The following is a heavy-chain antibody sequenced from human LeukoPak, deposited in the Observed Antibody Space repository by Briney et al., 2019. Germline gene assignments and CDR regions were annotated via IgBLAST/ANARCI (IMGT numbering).Heavy chain of an antibody. D-gene: IGHD2-2*01. CDR3: ARDAPDCSSTSCPKGPATNWFDP. CDR2: IYTSGST. J-gene: IGHJ5*02. CDR1: GYSISSGYY. V-gene: IGHV4-4*07. Sequence: SETLSLTCTVSGYSISSGYYWSWIRQPAGKGLEWIGRIYTSGSTNYNPSLKSRVTMSVDTSKNQFSLKLSSVTAADTAVYYCARDAPDCSSTSCPKGPATNWFDPWGQGTLVTVSS.